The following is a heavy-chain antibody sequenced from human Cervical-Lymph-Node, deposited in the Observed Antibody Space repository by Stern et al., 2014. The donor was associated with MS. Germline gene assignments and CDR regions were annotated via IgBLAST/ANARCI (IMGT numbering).Heavy chain of an antibody. CDR3: AKSRYCSSTSCSNNWFDP. Sequence: EVQLVESGGGLVQPGRSLRLSCAASGFTFGDYAMHWVRQAPGKGLEWVSGISWNSGSIGYADSVEGRFTISRDNAKNSKYLQMNSLRAENTALYYYAKSRYCSSTSCSNNWFDPWGQGTLVTVSS. J-gene: IGHJ5*02. CDR1: GFTFGDYA. CDR2: ISWNSGSI. D-gene: IGHD2-2*01. V-gene: IGHV3-9*01.